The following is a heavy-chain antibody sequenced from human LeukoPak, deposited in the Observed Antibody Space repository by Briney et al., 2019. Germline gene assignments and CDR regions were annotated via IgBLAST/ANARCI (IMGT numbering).Heavy chain of an antibody. D-gene: IGHD5-24*01. J-gene: IGHJ4*02. CDR3: ARSEGWLQYFYFDY. CDR1: GGSISSGSYY. Sequence: KSSETLSLTCTVSGGSISSGSYYWSWIRQPAGKGLEWIGRIYTSGSTNYNPSLKSRVTISVDTSKNQFSLKLSSVTAADTAVYYCARSEGWLQYFYFDYWGQGTLVTVSS. CDR2: IYTSGST. V-gene: IGHV4-61*02.